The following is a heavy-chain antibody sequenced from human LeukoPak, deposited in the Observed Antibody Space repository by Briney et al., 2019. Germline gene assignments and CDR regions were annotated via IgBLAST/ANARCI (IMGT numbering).Heavy chain of an antibody. D-gene: IGHD1-26*01. V-gene: IGHV1-69*01. J-gene: IGHJ3*02. CDR1: GGTFSSYA. CDR2: IIPIFGTA. CDR3: ARGRSYLDAFDI. Sequence: SVKVSCKASGGTFSSYAISWVRQAPGQGLEWMGGIIPIFGTANYAQKFQGRVTITADESTSTAYMKLSSLRSEDTAVYYCARGRSYLDAFDIWGQGAMVTVSS.